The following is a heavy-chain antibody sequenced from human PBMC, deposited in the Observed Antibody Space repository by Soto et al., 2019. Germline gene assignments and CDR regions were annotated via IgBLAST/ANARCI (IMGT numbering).Heavy chain of an antibody. D-gene: IGHD1-26*01. Sequence: EVQLVESGGGLVKPGGSLRLSCVASGFTFSNDWMNWVRQAPGKGLEWVGRIKSKADGGTIDYAAPLKGRFTIFRDDSKNTLYLQMNTLKSEDTAVYYCTTFRPVYSGCVLRDAFDIWGQGTMVTVSS. J-gene: IGHJ3*02. V-gene: IGHV3-15*01. CDR1: GFTFSNDW. CDR3: TTFRPVYSGCVLRDAFDI. CDR2: IKSKADGGTI.